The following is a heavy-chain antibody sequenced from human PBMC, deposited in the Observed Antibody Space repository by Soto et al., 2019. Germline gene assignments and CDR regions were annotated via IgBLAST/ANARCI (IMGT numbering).Heavy chain of an antibody. V-gene: IGHV3-33*01. J-gene: IGHJ3*02. CDR3: ARDRAITMVRGVIVIDAFDI. CDR1: GLTFSSYG. Sequence: GGSLRLSCAASGLTFSSYGMHWVRQAPGKGLEWVAVIWYDGSNKYYADSVKGRFTISRDNSKNTLYLQMNSLRAEDTAVYYCARDRAITMVRGVIVIDAFDIWGQGTMVTVSS. D-gene: IGHD3-10*01. CDR2: IWYDGSNK.